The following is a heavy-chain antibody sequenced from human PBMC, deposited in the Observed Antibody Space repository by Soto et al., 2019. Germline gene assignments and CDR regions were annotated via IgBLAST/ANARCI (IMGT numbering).Heavy chain of an antibody. D-gene: IGHD6-19*01. Sequence: QAQLEQSGGEVKKPGSSVKVSCKASRVAFSKFIVTWVRQAPGFGVEGVGGIIPILVTPNYAQKFQGRVTITADESTSTSYMEVNNLRSEDTAVYYCAKVRYSSPMGYYYGMDVWGQGTTVTVSS. CDR2: IIPILVTP. J-gene: IGHJ6*02. CDR1: RVAFSKFI. CDR3: AKVRYSSPMGYYYGMDV. V-gene: IGHV1-69*01.